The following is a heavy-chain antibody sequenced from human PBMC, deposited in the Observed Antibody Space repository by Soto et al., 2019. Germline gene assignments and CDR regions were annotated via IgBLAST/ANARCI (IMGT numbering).Heavy chain of an antibody. CDR2: IYWDDDK. Sequence: QITLKESGPTLVKPTQTLTLTCTFSGFSLTTRGVGVGWIRQPPGKALECLALIYWDDDKRYSPPLQSRLSITKDTSKTQVVLTMTNVDPVDTATYYCAHIPNYYQSDWFDPWGQGTLVSVSS. CDR3: AHIPNYYQSDWFDP. J-gene: IGHJ5*02. D-gene: IGHD3-10*01. V-gene: IGHV2-5*02. CDR1: GFSLTTRGVG.